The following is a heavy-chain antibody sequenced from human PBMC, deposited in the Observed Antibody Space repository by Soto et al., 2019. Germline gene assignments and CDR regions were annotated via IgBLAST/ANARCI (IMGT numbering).Heavy chain of an antibody. Sequence: ASVKVSCKTSGYTFTDHYMHWVRQAPGQGLEWMGWINPNSGGTNYAQNFQGRVTMTRDTSISTAYMELSRLRSDDTAVYYCARDSTQYYYGSGSSWFDPWGQGTLVTVSS. D-gene: IGHD3-10*01. V-gene: IGHV1-2*02. J-gene: IGHJ5*02. CDR3: ARDSTQYYYGSGSSWFDP. CDR1: GYTFTDHY. CDR2: INPNSGGT.